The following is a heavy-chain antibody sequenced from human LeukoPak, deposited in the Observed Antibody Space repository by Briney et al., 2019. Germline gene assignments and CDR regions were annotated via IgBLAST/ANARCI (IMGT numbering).Heavy chain of an antibody. Sequence: SETLSLTCTVSRGSISGSVRSYYWSWLRQPPGKGLEWIGYISSSGSVNDNPSLRSRVTISVDTSKNQFFLNLSSVSAADTAVYYCARIPLGYSGAYYFDYWGQGTLVTVSP. D-gene: IGHD5-12*01. CDR2: ISSSGSV. CDR3: ARIPLGYSGAYYFDY. J-gene: IGHJ4*02. V-gene: IGHV4-4*09. CDR1: RGSISGSVRSYY.